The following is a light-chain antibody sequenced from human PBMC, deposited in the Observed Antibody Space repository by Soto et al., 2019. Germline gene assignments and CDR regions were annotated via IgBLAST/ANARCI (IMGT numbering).Light chain of an antibody. J-gene: IGKJ5*01. CDR2: DTS. CDR1: QSVSHK. Sequence: EMVMTHSPATLSVSPGEIATLSFRASQSVSHKLAWYQQKPGQAPRLLIYDTSTRATGIPARFSGSGSGTEFTLTISSLQSADSAVYYCQQYSNWPPFTFGLGTRLEIK. CDR3: QQYSNWPPFT. V-gene: IGKV3-15*01.